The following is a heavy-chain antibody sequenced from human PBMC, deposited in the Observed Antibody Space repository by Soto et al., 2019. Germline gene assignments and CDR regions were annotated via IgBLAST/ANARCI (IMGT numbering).Heavy chain of an antibody. J-gene: IGHJ4*02. D-gene: IGHD5-18*01. CDR1: GGSISSGDYY. V-gene: IGHV4-30-4*01. CDR2: IYYSGST. Sequence: QVQLQESGPGLVKPSQTLSLTCTVSGGSISSGDYYWSWIRQPPGKGLEWIGYIYYSGSTYYNPSLKRRVTISVDTAKNQFSLKLSSVTAADTAVYYWARVKGGGGAMVHNYWGQGTLVTVSS. CDR3: ARVKGGGGAMVHNY.